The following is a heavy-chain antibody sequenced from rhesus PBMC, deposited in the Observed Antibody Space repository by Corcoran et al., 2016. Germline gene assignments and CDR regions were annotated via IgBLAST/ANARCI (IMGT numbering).Heavy chain of an antibody. Sequence: QVKLQQWGEGLVKPSETLSLTCAAYGGSISGYYWSWIPQPPGKGLEWIGYIYGGSGSTSYNPSLKSRVTISTDTSKNQFSLKLSSVTAADTAVYYCARRLATVTLSYFDYWGQGVLVTVSS. V-gene: IGHV4-73*01. CDR3: ARRLATVTLSYFDY. J-gene: IGHJ4*01. D-gene: IGHD5-36*02. CDR1: GGSISGYY. CDR2: IYGGSGST.